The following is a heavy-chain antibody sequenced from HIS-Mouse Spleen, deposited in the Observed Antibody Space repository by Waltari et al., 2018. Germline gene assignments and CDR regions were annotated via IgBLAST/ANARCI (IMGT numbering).Heavy chain of an antibody. J-gene: IGHJ4*02. D-gene: IGHD1-26*01. CDR1: GGSISSSSYD. CDR2: IYYSGST. CDR3: ARSSGSGATHY. Sequence: QLQLQESGPGLVKPSETLSLTGTVSGGSISSSSYDWGRIRQPPGKGLEWIGSIYYSGSTYYNPSLKSRVTISVDTSKNQFSLKLSSVTAADTAVYYCARSSGSGATHYWGQGTLVTVSS. V-gene: IGHV4-39*07.